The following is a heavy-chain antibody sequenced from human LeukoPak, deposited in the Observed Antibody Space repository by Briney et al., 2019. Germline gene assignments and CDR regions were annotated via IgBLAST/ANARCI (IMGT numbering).Heavy chain of an antibody. CDR2: VNADGGNT. CDR1: GFTFDNYR. V-gene: IGHV3-23*01. D-gene: IGHD1-26*01. J-gene: IGHJ4*02. Sequence: GGSLRLSCAASGFTFDNYRISWVRPAPGKGLEWVSTVNADGGNTYYADTVKGRFTISRDNSKSTLILQMNSLRVEDTALYYCTKRVKYGGTWDHFADWGQGTLVTVSS. CDR3: TKRVKYGGTWDHFAD.